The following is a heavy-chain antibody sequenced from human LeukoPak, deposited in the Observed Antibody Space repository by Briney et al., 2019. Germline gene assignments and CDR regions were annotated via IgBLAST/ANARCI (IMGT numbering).Heavy chain of an antibody. V-gene: IGHV1-24*01. J-gene: IGHJ4*02. D-gene: IGHD3-9*01. CDR3: ATQGPSRTFDWLQTH. Sequence: GASVKVSCKVSGYTLTELSMHWVRQAPGKGLEWMGGFDPEDGETIYAQKFQGRVTMTEDTSTDTAYMELSSLRSEDTAVYYCATQGPSRTFDWLQTHWGQGTLVTVPS. CDR1: GYTLTELS. CDR2: FDPEDGET.